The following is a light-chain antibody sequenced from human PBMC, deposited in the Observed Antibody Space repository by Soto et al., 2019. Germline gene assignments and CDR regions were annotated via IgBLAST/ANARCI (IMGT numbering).Light chain of an antibody. CDR1: QSISSY. V-gene: IGKV1-39*01. CDR2: AAS. CDR3: QXSYSTPLT. Sequence: DIQMTQSPSSLSASVGDRVTITCRASQSISSYLNWYQQKPGQAPKLVIYAASSLQSGVPSRFSGSGSGTDFTLTISSLQPEDFATYYCQXSYSTPLTXGGGTKVDI. J-gene: IGKJ4*01.